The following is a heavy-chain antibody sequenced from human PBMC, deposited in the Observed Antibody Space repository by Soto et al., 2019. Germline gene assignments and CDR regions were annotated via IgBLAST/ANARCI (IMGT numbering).Heavy chain of an antibody. CDR3: ARAGSQAIPIVVVPADPYTETYGMDL. Sequence: GASVKVSCKASGYTFTSYGISWVRQAPGQGLEWMGWISAYNGNTNYAQKLQGRVTMTTDTSTSTAYMELRSLRSDDTAVYYCARAGSQAIPIVVVPADPYTETYGMDLWCQGTTVTVSS. CDR2: ISAYNGNT. D-gene: IGHD2-2*01. CDR1: GYTFTSYG. V-gene: IGHV1-18*04. J-gene: IGHJ6*02.